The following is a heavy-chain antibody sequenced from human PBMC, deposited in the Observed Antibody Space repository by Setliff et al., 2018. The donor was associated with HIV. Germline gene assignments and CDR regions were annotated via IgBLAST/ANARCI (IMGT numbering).Heavy chain of an antibody. CDR1: GYTFIDYY. Sequence: ASVKVSCKASGYTFIDYYIYWVRQAPGQGLEWMGWINPNSGDTDYAQKFQDRVTVTRDTSINTAYMELSRLRSDDTAVFYCARTRGGSCTGGRCYERFDYWGQGTLVTVSS. CDR3: ARTRGGSCTGGRCYERFDY. J-gene: IGHJ4*02. CDR2: INPNSGDT. D-gene: IGHD2-15*01. V-gene: IGHV1-2*02.